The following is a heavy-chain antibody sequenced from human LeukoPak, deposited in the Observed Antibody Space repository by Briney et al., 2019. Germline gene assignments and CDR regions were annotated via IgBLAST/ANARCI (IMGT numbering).Heavy chain of an antibody. D-gene: IGHD3-22*01. J-gene: IGHJ4*02. CDR3: AKGTYYYDSSAVPL. CDR1: GFTFSSYA. CDR2: ISGSGGST. V-gene: IGHV3-23*01. Sequence: PGGSLRLSCAASGFTFSSYAMSWVRQAPGKGLEWVSAISGSGGSTYYADSVKGRFTISRDKSKNTLYLQMNSLRTEDTAVYYCAKGTYYYDSSAVPLWGQGTLVTVSS.